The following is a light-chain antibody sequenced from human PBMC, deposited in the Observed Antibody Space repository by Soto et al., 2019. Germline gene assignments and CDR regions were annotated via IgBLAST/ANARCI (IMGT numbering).Light chain of an antibody. CDR2: AAS. CDR1: QGIRND. J-gene: IGKJ3*01. V-gene: IGKV1-6*01. CDR3: MQKYFSPLH. Sequence: AVQMTESPSSLSSAVLDGGSITCGGSQGIRNDLDWFQQKPGKAPKLLIYAASNLQSGVPARFRGSGSGTDFTLTIRSLQPEDFDTYSCMQKYFSPLHFGTGPXGEIK.